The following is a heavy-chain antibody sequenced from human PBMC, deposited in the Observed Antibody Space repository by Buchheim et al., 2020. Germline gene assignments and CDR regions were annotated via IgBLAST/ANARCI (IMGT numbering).Heavy chain of an antibody. Sequence: QVQLQESGPGLVKPSETLSLICSVSGGSISSDYWSWIRQPPGKGLEWIGYVYYSGSTNYNPSLKSRVTISLNTSQIQFSLKLTSVTAADTAIYYCARGSSDYYYGMDVWGQGTT. CDR2: VYYSGST. D-gene: IGHD2-15*01. CDR1: GGSISSDY. J-gene: IGHJ6*02. CDR3: ARGSSDYYYGMDV. V-gene: IGHV4-59*01.